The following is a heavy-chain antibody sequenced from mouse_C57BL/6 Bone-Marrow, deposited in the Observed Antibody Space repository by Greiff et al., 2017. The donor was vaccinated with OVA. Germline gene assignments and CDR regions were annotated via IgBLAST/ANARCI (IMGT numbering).Heavy chain of an antibody. Sequence: QVQLQQSGAELVMPGASVKLSCKASGYTFTSYWMHWVKQRPGQGLEWIGEVDPSDRYTNYNQKFKGKSTLTVDKSSSTAYMQLSSLTSEDSAVYYCAIYYGYDGGFHFDYWGQGTTFTVAS. CDR1: GYTFTSYW. J-gene: IGHJ2*01. D-gene: IGHD2-2*01. CDR3: AIYYGYDGGFHFDY. V-gene: IGHV1-69*01. CDR2: VDPSDRYT.